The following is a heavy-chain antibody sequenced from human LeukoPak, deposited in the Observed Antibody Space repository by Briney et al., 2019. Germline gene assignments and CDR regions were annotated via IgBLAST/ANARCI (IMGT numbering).Heavy chain of an antibody. CDR2: INDSGST. D-gene: IGHD2/OR15-2a*01. CDR1: GESFIYNY. V-gene: IGHV4-34*01. CDR3: ARRRLATTSYSYHYMDV. Sequence: SETLSLTCAVHGESFIYNYWSWSRQPPGKGLEWIGEINDSGSTNYNPALKIRVTMSVDRAKNQFSLNLSSVTAADTAVYYCARRRLATTSYSYHYMDVWGKGATVTISS. J-gene: IGHJ6*03.